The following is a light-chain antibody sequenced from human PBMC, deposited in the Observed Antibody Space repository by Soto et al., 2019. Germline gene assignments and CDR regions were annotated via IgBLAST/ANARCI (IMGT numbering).Light chain of an antibody. Sequence: QSVLTQPPSVSGAPGQRVTISCTGSSYNIGAGYVVHWYQQLPGTAPKLLIYGNINRPSGVPDRFSGSKSDTSASLAITGLQAEDEADYYCQSYDSSLSGYVFGTGTKLTVL. CDR2: GNI. J-gene: IGLJ1*01. CDR3: QSYDSSLSGYV. V-gene: IGLV1-40*01. CDR1: SYNIGAGYV.